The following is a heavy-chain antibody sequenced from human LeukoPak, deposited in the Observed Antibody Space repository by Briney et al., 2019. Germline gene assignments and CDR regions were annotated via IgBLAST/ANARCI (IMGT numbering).Heavy chain of an antibody. CDR3: ARGDDSSGYCLDY. Sequence: SETPSLTCTVSGGSISSYYWSWIRQPPGKGLEWIGYIYYSGSTNYNPSLKSRVTISVDTSKNQFSLKLSSVTAADTAVYYCARGDDSSGYCLDYWGQGTLVTVSS. CDR1: GGSISSYY. J-gene: IGHJ4*02. D-gene: IGHD3-22*01. V-gene: IGHV4-59*01. CDR2: IYYSGST.